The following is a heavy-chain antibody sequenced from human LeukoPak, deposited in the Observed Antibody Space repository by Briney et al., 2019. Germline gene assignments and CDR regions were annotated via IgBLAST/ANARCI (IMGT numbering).Heavy chain of an antibody. Sequence: SETLSLTCAAYGGFVSGYYWSWIRQPPGKGLEWIGEINHSGSTNYNPSLKSRVTISVDTSKNQFSLKLRSMTAADTAVYYCAKDRVQDYWGQGTLVTVSS. CDR1: GGFVSGYY. D-gene: IGHD1-1*01. CDR2: INHSGST. CDR3: AKDRVQDY. V-gene: IGHV4-34*01. J-gene: IGHJ4*02.